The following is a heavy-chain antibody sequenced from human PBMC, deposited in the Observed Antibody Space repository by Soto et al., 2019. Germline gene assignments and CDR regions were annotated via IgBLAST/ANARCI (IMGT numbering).Heavy chain of an antibody. CDR1: GYTFTSYG. CDR3: ARFVDSEYYYYSGMDV. J-gene: IGHJ6*02. Sequence: ASVKVSCKASGYTFTSYGISWVRQAPGQGLEWMGWISAYNGNTNYAQKLQGRVTMTTDTSTSTAYMELRSLRSDDTAVYYCARFVDSEYYYYSGMDVWGQGTTVTVSS. V-gene: IGHV1-18*01. CDR2: ISAYNGNT. D-gene: IGHD2-21*01.